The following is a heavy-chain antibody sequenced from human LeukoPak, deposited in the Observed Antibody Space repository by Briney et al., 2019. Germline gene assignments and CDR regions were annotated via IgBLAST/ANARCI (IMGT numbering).Heavy chain of an antibody. CDR3: ARHVVVVGFDY. Sequence: GGSLRLSCAASGFTFSSYAMSWVRPAPGKGLEWVSVISGSGGSTSYADSVKGRFTISRDNAKNSLYLQMNSLRAEDTAVYYCARHVVVVGFDYWGQGTLVTVSS. V-gene: IGHV3-23*01. J-gene: IGHJ4*02. D-gene: IGHD3-22*01. CDR2: ISGSGGST. CDR1: GFTFSSYA.